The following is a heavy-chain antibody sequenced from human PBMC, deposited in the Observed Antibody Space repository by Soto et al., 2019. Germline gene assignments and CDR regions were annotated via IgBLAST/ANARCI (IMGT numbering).Heavy chain of an antibody. CDR3: AKLHSRFLEWLLVPAFDI. CDR1: GFTFSSYA. J-gene: IGHJ3*02. Sequence: GGSLRLSCAASGFTFSSYAMSWVRQAPGKGLEWVSAISGSGGSTYYADSVKGRFTISRDNSKNTLYLQMNSLRAEDTAVYYCAKLHSRFLEWLLVPAFDIWGQGTMVTVS. D-gene: IGHD3-3*01. V-gene: IGHV3-23*01. CDR2: ISGSGGST.